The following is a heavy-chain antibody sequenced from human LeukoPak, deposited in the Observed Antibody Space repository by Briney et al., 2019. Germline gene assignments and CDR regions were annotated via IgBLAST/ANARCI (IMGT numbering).Heavy chain of an antibody. J-gene: IGHJ4*02. CDR2: IWYDGSNK. CDR1: LFTFTRYG. CDR3: ARERAAADLDY. Sequence: GTSLRLSCAASLFTFTRYGIHWVRQAPGKGLKWVSLIWYDGSNKSYAVSVKGRFTISRDNYKNTLYLQMKSLRAEARVVYYCARERAAADLDYWGQGTLVTVSS. D-gene: IGHD6-13*01. V-gene: IGHV3-33*01.